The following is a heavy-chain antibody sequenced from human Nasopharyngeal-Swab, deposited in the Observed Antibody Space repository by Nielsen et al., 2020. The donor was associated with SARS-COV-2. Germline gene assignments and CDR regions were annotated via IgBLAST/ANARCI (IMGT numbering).Heavy chain of an antibody. D-gene: IGHD6-13*01. Sequence: WVRQAPGQRLEGRGWINAGNGNTKYSQKFQGRVTITRDTSASTAYMELSSLRSEDTAVYYCASSTAAGTNYYYYYMDVWGKGTTVTVSS. CDR2: INAGNGNT. CDR3: ASSTAAGTNYYYYYMDV. J-gene: IGHJ6*03. V-gene: IGHV1-3*01.